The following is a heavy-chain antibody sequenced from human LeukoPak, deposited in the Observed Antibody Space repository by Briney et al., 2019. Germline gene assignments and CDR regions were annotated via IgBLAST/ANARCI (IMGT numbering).Heavy chain of an antibody. CDR2: ISGNSGSA. CDR1: GFTFSSYA. J-gene: IGHJ4*02. D-gene: IGHD5-12*01. CDR3: AKDFGYSGFNYLDY. Sequence: GGSLRLSCAASGFTFSSYAMSWVRQAPGKGLEWVSGISGNSGSAYYADSVKGRFTISRDMSKSTLFLQMNSLRADDTAVYYCAKDFGYSGFNYLDYWGQGTLVTVSS. V-gene: IGHV3-23*01.